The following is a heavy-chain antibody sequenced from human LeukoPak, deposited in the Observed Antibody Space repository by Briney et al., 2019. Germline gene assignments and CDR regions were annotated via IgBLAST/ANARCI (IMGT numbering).Heavy chain of an antibody. D-gene: IGHD3-3*01. J-gene: IGHJ4*02. CDR1: GYTFTGYY. CDR2: INAGNGNT. V-gene: IGHV1-3*01. CDR3: ARQSNPSSYYDFWSGYYKY. Sequence: ASVKVSCKASGYTFTGYYMHWVRQAPGQGLEWMGWINAGNGNTKYSQKFQGRVTITRDTSASTAYMELSSLRSEDTAVYYCARQSNPSSYYDFWSGYYKYWGQGTLVTVSS.